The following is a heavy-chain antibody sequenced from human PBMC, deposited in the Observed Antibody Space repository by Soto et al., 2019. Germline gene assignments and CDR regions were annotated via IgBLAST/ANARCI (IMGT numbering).Heavy chain of an antibody. CDR1: GYTFTSYG. CDR2: ISAYHGNT. Sequence: ASVKVSCKASGYTFTSYGISWVRQAPGQGLEWMGWISAYHGNTNYAQKLQGRVTMTTDTSTSTAYMELRSLRSDDTAVYYCARNYYDSSGFYYYGMDVWGQGTTVTVSS. V-gene: IGHV1-18*01. J-gene: IGHJ6*02. CDR3: ARNYYDSSGFYYYGMDV. D-gene: IGHD3-22*01.